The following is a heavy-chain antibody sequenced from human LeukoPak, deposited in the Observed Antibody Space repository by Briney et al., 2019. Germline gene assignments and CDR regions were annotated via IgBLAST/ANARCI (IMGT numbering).Heavy chain of an antibody. Sequence: GGSLRLSCAASGFSFSSYAMSWVRQAPGKGLEWVSAISGSGGSTYYADSVKGRFTISRDNSKNTLYLQMNSLRAEDAAVYYCAKVREIVVDYWGQGTLVTVSS. V-gene: IGHV3-23*01. J-gene: IGHJ4*02. CDR1: GFSFSSYA. CDR2: ISGSGGST. CDR3: AKVREIVVDY. D-gene: IGHD3-22*01.